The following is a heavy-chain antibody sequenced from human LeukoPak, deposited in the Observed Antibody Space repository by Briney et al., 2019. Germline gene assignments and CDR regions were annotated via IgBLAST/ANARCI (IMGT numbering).Heavy chain of an antibody. J-gene: IGHJ4*02. CDR3: ARARYTGYDLNDY. Sequence: TGGSLRLSCAASGFTFSSYSMNWVRQAPGKGLEWVSSITSSSTYIYYADSVKGRFTISRDNPKNSLYLQVNSLRAEDTAVYYCARARYTGYDLNDYWGQGTLVTVS. CDR2: ITSSSTYI. D-gene: IGHD5-12*01. V-gene: IGHV3-21*01. CDR1: GFTFSSYS.